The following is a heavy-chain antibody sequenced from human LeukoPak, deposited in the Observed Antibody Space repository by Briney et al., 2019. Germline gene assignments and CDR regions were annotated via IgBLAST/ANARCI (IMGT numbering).Heavy chain of an antibody. Sequence: ASVKVSCKASGYTFTGYYMHWVRQAPGQGLEWMGWINPNSGGTNYAQKFQGRVTMTRDTSISTAYMELSRLRSDDTAVYHCARNTIFGVVVDPLGGWFDPWGQGALVTVSS. CDR2: INPNSGGT. D-gene: IGHD3-3*01. V-gene: IGHV1-2*02. CDR1: GYTFTGYY. CDR3: ARNTIFGVVVDPLGGWFDP. J-gene: IGHJ5*02.